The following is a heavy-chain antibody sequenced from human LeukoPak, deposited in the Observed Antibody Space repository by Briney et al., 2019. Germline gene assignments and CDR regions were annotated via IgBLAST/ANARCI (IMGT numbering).Heavy chain of an antibody. CDR3: AKLRGGIYSSRDAFAI. CDR1: GYSFTTNG. D-gene: IGHD6-19*01. Sequence: ASVKVSCRASGYSFTTNGISWVRQAPGQGLEWMAWISPYNGDTKYAEDLQDRVTLTTDTSTSTASMELRSLTSADTAVYYCAKLRGGIYSSRDAFAIWGQGTMVTVSS. CDR2: ISPYNGDT. V-gene: IGHV1-18*04. J-gene: IGHJ3*02.